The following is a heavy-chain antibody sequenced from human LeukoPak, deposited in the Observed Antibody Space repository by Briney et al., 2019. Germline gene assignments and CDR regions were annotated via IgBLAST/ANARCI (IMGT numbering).Heavy chain of an antibody. V-gene: IGHV3-21*01. Sequence: GGSLRLSCAASGFIFSSYSMNWVRQAPGKGLEWVSSISSSSSYIYYADSVKGRFTISRDNAKNSLYLQMNSLRAEDTAVYYCARVRRDDYGGNSGYFDYWGQGTLVTVSS. CDR2: ISSSSSYI. CDR3: ARVRRDDYGGNSGYFDY. CDR1: GFIFSSYS. D-gene: IGHD4-23*01. J-gene: IGHJ4*02.